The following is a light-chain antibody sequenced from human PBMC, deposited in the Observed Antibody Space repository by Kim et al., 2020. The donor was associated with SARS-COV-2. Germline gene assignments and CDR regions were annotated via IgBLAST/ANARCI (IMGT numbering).Light chain of an antibody. J-gene: IGKJ4*01. CDR2: AAS. Sequence: SGSPGEGATLSCRASQSVSSNLAWYQQKPGQAPRLLIFAASTRATGIPATFSGSGSGTEFTLTISSLQSEDFAVYYCQQYNNWPLTFGGGTKVEI. V-gene: IGKV3-15*01. CDR3: QQYNNWPLT. CDR1: QSVSSN.